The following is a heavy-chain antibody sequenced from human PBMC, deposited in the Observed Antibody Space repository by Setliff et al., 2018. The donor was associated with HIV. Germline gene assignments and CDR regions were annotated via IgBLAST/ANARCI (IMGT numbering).Heavy chain of an antibody. Sequence: SETLSLTCAVSGGFFSSTNWWGWVRQSPGKGLEWIGEIYHTGSANYNPPLTGRVIISGDKSKNQFSLKLKSLTAADTALYYCVRERRTPSYSTSSGRTYQYNMDVWGKGTTVTVSS. V-gene: IGHV4-4*02. CDR1: GGFFSSTNW. J-gene: IGHJ6*03. CDR3: VRERRTPSYSTSSGRTYQYNMDV. CDR2: IYHTGSA. D-gene: IGHD2-21*01.